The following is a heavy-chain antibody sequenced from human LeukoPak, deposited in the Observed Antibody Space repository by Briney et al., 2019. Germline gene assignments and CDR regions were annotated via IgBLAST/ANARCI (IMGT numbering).Heavy chain of an antibody. V-gene: IGHV3-49*04. CDR1: GFTFGDYA. J-gene: IGHJ6*03. Sequence: PGGSLRLSCTASGFTFGDYAMSWVRQAPGKGLEWVGFIRSKAYGGTTEYAASVKGRFTISRDNSKNTLYLQMNSLRAGDTAVYYCAKGSKLVVITRDHYMAVWGRGTKVTISS. CDR3: AKGSKLVVITRDHYMAV. CDR2: IRSKAYGGTT. D-gene: IGHD3-22*01.